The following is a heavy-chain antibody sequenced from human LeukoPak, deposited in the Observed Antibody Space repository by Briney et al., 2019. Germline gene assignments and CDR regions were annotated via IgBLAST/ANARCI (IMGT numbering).Heavy chain of an antibody. CDR1: GDSITTTSFY. V-gene: IGHV4-39*07. CDR2: IYYSGST. D-gene: IGHD6-19*01. CDR3: ARDRPYSSGGEGY. Sequence: PSGTLSLTCTLSGDSITTTSFYWGWVRQPPGRGLEWVGSIYYSGSTNYNPSLKSRVPISVDTSKTQFSLKLSSVPAADTAVYYCARDRPYSSGGEGYWGQGTLVTVSS. J-gene: IGHJ4*02.